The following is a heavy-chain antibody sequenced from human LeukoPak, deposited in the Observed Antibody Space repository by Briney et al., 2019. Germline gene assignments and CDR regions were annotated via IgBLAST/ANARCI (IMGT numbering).Heavy chain of an antibody. Sequence: GGSLRLSCAASGFNFSGSAIHWVRQASGKGLEWVGRTRNKAYNYATAYGASVEGRFSISRDDSKTTVYLQMNSLKTEDTAAYYCTTLNYVWGTYRPDYWGQGTLVTVSS. J-gene: IGHJ4*02. CDR2: TRNKAYNYAT. V-gene: IGHV3-73*01. CDR3: TTLNYVWGTYRPDY. CDR1: GFNFSGSA. D-gene: IGHD3-16*02.